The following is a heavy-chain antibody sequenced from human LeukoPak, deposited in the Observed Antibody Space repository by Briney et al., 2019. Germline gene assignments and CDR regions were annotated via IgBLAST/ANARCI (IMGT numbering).Heavy chain of an antibody. CDR2: IHYSGST. V-gene: IGHV4-59*08. J-gene: IGHJ4*02. D-gene: IGHD6-13*01. CDR3: ARYSSSYYDFDY. CDR1: GGSISSYY. Sequence: PSETLSLTCTVSGGSISSYYWSWIRQPPGKGLEWVGYIHYSGSTNYNPSLKSRVTISVDTSKNQFSLMLSSVTAADTAVYYCARYSSSYYDFDYWGQGTLVTVSS.